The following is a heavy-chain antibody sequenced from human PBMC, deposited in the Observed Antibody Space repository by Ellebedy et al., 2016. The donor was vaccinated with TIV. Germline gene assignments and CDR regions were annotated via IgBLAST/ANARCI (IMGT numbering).Heavy chain of an antibody. J-gene: IGHJ6*02. V-gene: IGHV3-48*03. Sequence: GESLKISCAASGFPFSSFEFNWVRQYPGKGLEWVSYISSSGTTKYYADSVKGRFTISRDNAKNSLYLQMNSLRAEDTAVYYCAAAHYYFYGKDVWGQGTRVTVSS. CDR3: AAAHYYFYGKDV. CDR1: GFPFSSFE. D-gene: IGHD2-15*01. CDR2: ISSSGTTK.